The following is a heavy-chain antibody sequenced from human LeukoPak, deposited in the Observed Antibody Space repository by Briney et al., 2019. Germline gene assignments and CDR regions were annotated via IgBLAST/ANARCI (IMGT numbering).Heavy chain of an antibody. D-gene: IGHD3-16*02. CDR2: IYYTGAT. CDR3: ARAGCVYRRGYYLDC. Sequence: SDTLSLTCTVSSGSICSLYWSWIRLPPGKGLEWLAYIYYTGATYYNPSLKSRVTRSLDTSKNQFSLKLSSVTAADAAVYYCARAGCVYRRGYYLDCRRQGALVSVSS. V-gene: IGHV4-59*11. J-gene: IGHJ4*02. CDR1: SGSICSLY.